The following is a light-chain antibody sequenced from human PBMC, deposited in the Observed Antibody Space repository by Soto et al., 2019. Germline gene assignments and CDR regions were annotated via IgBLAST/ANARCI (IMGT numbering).Light chain of an antibody. J-gene: IGKJ4*01. V-gene: IGKV1-12*01. Sequence: DIQMTQSPSSVSASVGDSVTITCRASQGISNWLAWYQQQPGKAPKLLIYAASSLQSGVPSRFSGGGSGTHFTLIISSLQPEDFATYYCQQTNTFLPLPFGGGTKVEIK. CDR2: AAS. CDR1: QGISNW. CDR3: QQTNTFLPLP.